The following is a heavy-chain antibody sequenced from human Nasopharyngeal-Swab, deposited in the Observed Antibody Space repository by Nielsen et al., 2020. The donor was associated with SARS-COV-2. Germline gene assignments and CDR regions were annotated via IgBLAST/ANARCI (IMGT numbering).Heavy chain of an antibody. J-gene: IGHJ4*02. Sequence: WIRQPPGKGLEWVAVISYDGNNKYYADSVKGRFTISRDSSKNTLYLQMNSLRAEDTAVYYCAKDTRSGLVRGVITDYWGQGTLVTVSS. D-gene: IGHD3-10*01. CDR3: AKDTRSGLVRGVITDY. V-gene: IGHV3-30*18. CDR2: ISYDGNNK.